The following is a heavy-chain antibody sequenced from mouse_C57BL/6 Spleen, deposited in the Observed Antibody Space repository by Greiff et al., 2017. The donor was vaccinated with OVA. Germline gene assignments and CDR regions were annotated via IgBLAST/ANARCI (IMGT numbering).Heavy chain of an antibody. CDR1: GFSLSTSGMG. D-gene: IGHD2-5*01. J-gene: IGHJ2*01. CDR3: ARRQYYSNYDYFDY. Sequence: QVQLKESGPGILQSSQTLSLTCSFSGFSLSTSGMGVSWIRQPSGKGLEWLAHIYWDDDTRYNPSLKSRLTISKDTSRNQVFLKITSVDTAHTATYYCARRQYYSNYDYFDYWGQGTTLTVSS. CDR2: IYWDDDT. V-gene: IGHV8-12*01.